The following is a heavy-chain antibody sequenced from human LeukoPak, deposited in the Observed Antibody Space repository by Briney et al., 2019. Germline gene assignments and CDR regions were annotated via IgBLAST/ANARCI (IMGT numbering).Heavy chain of an antibody. J-gene: IGHJ4*02. CDR2: ISSDGSNT. CDR1: GFTFSTYG. Sequence: GGSLRLSCAVSGFTFSTYGMHWVRQAPGKGLEWVAVISSDGSNTYHTGSVKGRFTISRDNSKNTLYLQMNSLRAEDTAVYYCAKDYCGTTSCHIDFWGQGTLVTVSS. CDR3: AKDYCGTTSCHIDF. D-gene: IGHD2-2*01. V-gene: IGHV3-30*18.